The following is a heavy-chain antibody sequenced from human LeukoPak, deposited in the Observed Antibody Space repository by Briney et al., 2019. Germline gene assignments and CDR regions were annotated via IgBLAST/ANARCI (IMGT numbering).Heavy chain of an antibody. Sequence: PSETLSLTCTVSGASIDGHYWSWIRLPPGKGLEWIGFVYYSGSISYNPSLKSRVTISADTSNNQFSLKLSSVTAADTAVYYCARLNDILTGYYNPTFDYWGQGTLVTVSS. D-gene: IGHD3-9*01. CDR2: VYYSGSI. CDR3: ARLNDILTGYYNPTFDY. CDR1: GASIDGHY. V-gene: IGHV4-59*11. J-gene: IGHJ4*02.